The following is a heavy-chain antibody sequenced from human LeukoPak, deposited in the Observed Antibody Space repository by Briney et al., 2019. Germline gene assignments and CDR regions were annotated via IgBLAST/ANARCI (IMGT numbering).Heavy chain of an antibody. J-gene: IGHJ4*02. D-gene: IGHD3-22*01. CDR2: ISGSGGST. CDR3: AKTITMIVVVINYFDY. Sequence: PGGSLRLSCAASGFTFSSYAMGWVRQAPGKGLEWVSAISGSGGSTYYADSVKGRFTISRDNSKNTLYLQMNSLRAEDTAVYYCAKTITMIVVVINYFDYWGQGTLVTVSS. V-gene: IGHV3-23*01. CDR1: GFTFSSYA.